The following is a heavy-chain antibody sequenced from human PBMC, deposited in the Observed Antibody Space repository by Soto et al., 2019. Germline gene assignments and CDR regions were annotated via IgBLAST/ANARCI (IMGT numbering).Heavy chain of an antibody. CDR2: IIPIFGTA. CDR1: GGTFSSYA. V-gene: IGHV1-69*12. Sequence: QVQLVQSGAEVKKPGSSVKVSCKASGGTFSSYAISWVRQAPGQGLEWMGGIIPIFGTANYAQKFQGRVTITADESTSTAYMELGSLRFGDTGVYLCARDRYCFSTSCFAGYWYFDLWGRGTLVTVSS. CDR3: ARDRYCFSTSCFAGYWYFDL. J-gene: IGHJ2*01. D-gene: IGHD2-2*01.